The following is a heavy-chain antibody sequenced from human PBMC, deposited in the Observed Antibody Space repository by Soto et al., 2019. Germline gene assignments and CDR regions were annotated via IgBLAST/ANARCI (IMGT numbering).Heavy chain of an antibody. V-gene: IGHV1-2*04. Sequence: GASVKVSCKASGYTFTGYYMHWLRQAPGQGLKWMGWINPNSGGTNYAQKFQGWVTMTRDTSISTAYMELSRLRSDVTAVYYCARGGPGDNWFDPWGQGTLVTVSS. CDR2: INPNSGGT. CDR1: GYTFTGYY. CDR3: ARGGPGDNWFDP. D-gene: IGHD3-16*01. J-gene: IGHJ5*02.